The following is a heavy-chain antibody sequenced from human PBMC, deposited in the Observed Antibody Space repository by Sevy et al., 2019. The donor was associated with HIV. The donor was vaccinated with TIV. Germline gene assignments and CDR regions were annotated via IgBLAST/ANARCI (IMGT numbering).Heavy chain of an antibody. Sequence: SETLSLTCTVSGGSITSLYWNWIRQPPGKGLEWIANIYYNGHINYNPSLKSRVTLSLDMSKNQFSLRLSSVTTADTAMYYCAGGNAWGRGYSWGQGTLVTISS. D-gene: IGHD1-26*01. V-gene: IGHV4-59*08. CDR1: GGSITSLY. J-gene: IGHJ4*02. CDR2: IYYNGHI. CDR3: AGGNAWGRGYS.